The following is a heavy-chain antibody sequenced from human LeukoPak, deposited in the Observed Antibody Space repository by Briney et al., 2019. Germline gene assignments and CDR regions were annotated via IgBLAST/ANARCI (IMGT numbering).Heavy chain of an antibody. J-gene: IGHJ3*02. CDR2: IYPGDSET. Sequence: GESLKISCRASGYIFTNYRVAWVRQMPGKGLEWMGIIYPGDSETTYSPSFQGQVTISVDKSLTTAYLQWNTLKASDTAMYYCARPRYSGSYDAFDIWGQGTMVTVSS. D-gene: IGHD1-26*01. V-gene: IGHV5-51*01. CDR3: ARPRYSGSYDAFDI. CDR1: GYIFTNYR.